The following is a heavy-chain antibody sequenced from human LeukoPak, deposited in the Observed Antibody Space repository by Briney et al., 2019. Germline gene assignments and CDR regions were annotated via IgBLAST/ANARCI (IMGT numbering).Heavy chain of an antibody. CDR1: GGSISSGDYY. Sequence: SQTLSLTCTVSGGSISSGDYYWSWIRQPPGKGLEWIGYTYYSGSTYYNPSLKSRVTISVDTSKNQFSLKLSSVTAADTAVYYCARGAAAGTRGRCVDPWGQGTLVTVSS. CDR2: TYYSGST. CDR3: ARGAAAGTRGRCVDP. J-gene: IGHJ5*02. D-gene: IGHD6-13*01. V-gene: IGHV4-30-4*01.